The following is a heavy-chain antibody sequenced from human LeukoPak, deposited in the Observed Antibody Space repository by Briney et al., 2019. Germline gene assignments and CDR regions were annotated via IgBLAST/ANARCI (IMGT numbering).Heavy chain of an antibody. CDR2: IYYSGST. J-gene: IGHJ5*02. D-gene: IGHD6-25*01. CDR3: ARAGYSSVNWFDP. CDR1: GDSISGFY. Sequence: SETLSLTCTVSGDSISGFYWSWIRQPPGKGLEWIGYIYYSGSTNYNPSLKSRVTISVDTSKNQFSLKLSSVTAADTAVYYCARAGYSSVNWFDPWGQGTLVTVSS. V-gene: IGHV4-59*12.